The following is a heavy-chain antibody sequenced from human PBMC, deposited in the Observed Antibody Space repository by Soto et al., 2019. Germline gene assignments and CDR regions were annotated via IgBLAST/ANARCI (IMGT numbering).Heavy chain of an antibody. CDR2: IYHSGST. V-gene: IGHV4-4*02. Sequence: QVQLQESGPGLVKPSGTLSLTCAVSSGSISSSNWWSWVRQPPGKGMEWIGEIYHSGSTNYNPSLKSPDTISVDKSKNHFALKLSSVAAADTAVYYCASAYGSGSYYDWGQGTLVTVSS. D-gene: IGHD3-10*01. CDR3: ASAYGSGSYYD. CDR1: SGSISSSNW. J-gene: IGHJ4*02.